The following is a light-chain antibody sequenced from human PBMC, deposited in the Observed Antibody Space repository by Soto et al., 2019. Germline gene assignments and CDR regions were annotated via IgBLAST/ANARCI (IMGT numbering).Light chain of an antibody. Sequence: EIVLTQSPGTLSLSPAERATLSCRASQIVSSSYLAWYQQKPGHAPRLLIYGASSRSTGIPARFSGSGSGTEFTLTISRLQPEDFAAYYCQQYSSSPLTFGGGTKEEIK. CDR2: GAS. J-gene: IGKJ4*01. V-gene: IGKV3-20*01. CDR1: QIVSSSY. CDR3: QQYSSSPLT.